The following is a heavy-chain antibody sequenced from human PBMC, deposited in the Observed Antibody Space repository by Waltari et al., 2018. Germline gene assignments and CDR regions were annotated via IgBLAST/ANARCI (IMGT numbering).Heavy chain of an antibody. CDR1: GFTYSMYW. Sequence: EVQLVESGGGLVQLGGSLRLSCAASGFTYSMYWTHWVGQAPGKGLGWVSRSNSDGSSTSYADSVKGRFTISKDNAKNTVYLQMNSLRAEDTAIYYCARGARRTTVTTGWWYFDLWGRGTLVTVSS. CDR3: ARGARRTTVTTGWWYFDL. D-gene: IGHD4-17*01. J-gene: IGHJ2*01. CDR2: SNSDGSST. V-gene: IGHV3-74*01.